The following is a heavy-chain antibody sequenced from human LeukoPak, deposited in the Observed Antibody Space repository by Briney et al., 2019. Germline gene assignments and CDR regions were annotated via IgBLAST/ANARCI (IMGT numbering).Heavy chain of an antibody. J-gene: IGHJ4*02. CDR3: ARGLGRIQLWLGY. CDR1: GGSFSGYY. V-gene: IGHV4-34*01. D-gene: IGHD5-18*01. Sequence: SETLSLTCAVYGGSFSGYYRSWIRQPPGKGLEWIGEINHSGSTNYNPSLKSRVTISVDTSKNQFSLKLSSVTAADTAVYYCARGLGRIQLWLGYWGQGTLVTVSS. CDR2: INHSGST.